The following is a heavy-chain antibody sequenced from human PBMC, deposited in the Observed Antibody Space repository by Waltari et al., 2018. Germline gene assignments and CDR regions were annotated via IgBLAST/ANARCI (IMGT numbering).Heavy chain of an antibody. D-gene: IGHD1-1*01. J-gene: IGHJ1*01. CDR1: GFTFSDHY. Sequence: EVQLVESGGALVQPGGSLRLSCAASGFTFSDHYMDWVRQAPGKGLEWVCRIRNKANSYTTEHAASVLGRFTISRDDSKNSLYLQMNSLKSEDTAMYYCARVNGNYLQPWGQGTLVTVSS. CDR2: IRNKANSYTT. V-gene: IGHV3-72*01. CDR3: ARVNGNYLQP.